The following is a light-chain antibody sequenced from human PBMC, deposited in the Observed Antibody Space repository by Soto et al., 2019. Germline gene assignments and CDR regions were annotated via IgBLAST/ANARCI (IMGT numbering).Light chain of an antibody. J-gene: IGKJ4*01. CDR3: QNYNSVPLT. CDR1: QDISNY. Sequence: IQLTQSPSSLSASVGARVPITCRASQDISNYLAWYQQKPGKVPQFLIYAASALQSGVPSRFSGSGSGTDFTLTISSLQSEDVATYYCQNYNSVPLTFGGGTKVDI. V-gene: IGKV1-27*01. CDR2: AAS.